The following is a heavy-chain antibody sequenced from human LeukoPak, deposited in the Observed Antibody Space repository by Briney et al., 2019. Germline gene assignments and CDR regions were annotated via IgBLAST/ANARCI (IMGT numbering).Heavy chain of an antibody. V-gene: IGHV4-59*11. Sequence: SETLSLTRTVSGGSISSHYWSWIRQPPGKGLEWIGYIYYSGSTNYNPSLKSRVTISVDTSKNQFSLKLSSVTAADTAVYYCARDATFDPWGQGTLVTVSS. CDR1: GGSISSHY. CDR2: IYYSGST. CDR3: ARDATFDP. J-gene: IGHJ5*02.